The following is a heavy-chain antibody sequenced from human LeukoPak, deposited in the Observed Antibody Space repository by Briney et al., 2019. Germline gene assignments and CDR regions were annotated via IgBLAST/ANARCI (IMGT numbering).Heavy chain of an antibody. CDR1: GFTFSASA. J-gene: IGHJ6*03. V-gene: IGHV3-73*01. D-gene: IGHD3-10*01. CDR2: ITSKANSYAT. Sequence: GRSLKPSCAAAGFTFSASAIHWVRQASGNGLEWVVCITSKANSYATAYAASVKGRFTISRDDSKNTTYLQMNGLKTEDTAVYYCTRQVSEWFGEKLYSYYYYMDVWEKGTTVTASS. CDR3: TRQVSEWFGEKLYSYYYYMDV.